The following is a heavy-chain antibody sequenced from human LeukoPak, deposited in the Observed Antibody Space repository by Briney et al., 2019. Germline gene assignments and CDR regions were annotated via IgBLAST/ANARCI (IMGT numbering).Heavy chain of an antibody. CDR1: GGTFSSYA. CDR3: ARWYCSSTSCYFDY. CDR2: IIPIFGTA. V-gene: IGHV1-69*05. D-gene: IGHD2-2*01. J-gene: IGHJ4*02. Sequence: SVKVSCKASGGTFSSYAISWVRQAPGQGLEWMGGIIPIFGTANYAQKFQGRVAMTRSTSISTAYMELGSLRSEDTAVYYCARWYCSSTSCYFDYWGQGTLVTVSS.